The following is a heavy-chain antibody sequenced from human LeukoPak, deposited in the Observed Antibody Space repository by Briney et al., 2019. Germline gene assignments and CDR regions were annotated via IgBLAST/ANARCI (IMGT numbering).Heavy chain of an antibody. Sequence: GGSLRLSCSASGFTFSTYAMHWVRQAPGNGLEYVSAISSNGGAIYYADSLKGRFTISRDNSKDTLYLQMSSLRPEDTAVYYCVKGSEAYCDSKSDFWGQGTLVTVSS. CDR2: ISSNGGAI. J-gene: IGHJ4*02. CDR3: VKGSEAYCDSKSDF. CDR1: GFTFSTYA. V-gene: IGHV3-64D*09. D-gene: IGHD3-22*01.